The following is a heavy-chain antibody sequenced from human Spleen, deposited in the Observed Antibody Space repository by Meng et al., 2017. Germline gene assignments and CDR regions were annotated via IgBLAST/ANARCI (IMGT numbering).Heavy chain of an antibody. CDR2: IYTSGST. Sequence: QGQLKESGPGLGKPSGTIALTCTVAGVSISNYYWSWIRQPAGKGLEWIGRIYTSGSTNYNPSLKSRVTMSVDTSKNQFSLKLSSVTAADTAVYYCARDFDYRGYGDNWFDPWGQGTLVTVSS. CDR1: GVSISNYY. J-gene: IGHJ5*02. CDR3: ARDFDYRGYGDNWFDP. V-gene: IGHV4-4*07. D-gene: IGHD4-11*01.